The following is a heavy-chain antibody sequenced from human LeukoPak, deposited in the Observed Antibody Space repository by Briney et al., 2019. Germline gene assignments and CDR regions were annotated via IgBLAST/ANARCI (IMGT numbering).Heavy chain of an antibody. Sequence: PGRSLRLSCAASGFTFSGYAMHWVRQAPGKGLEWLTVISTDGNDKHYADSMKGRFTVSRDNSKNTLFLQMNNLRTEDTAVYYCAKDKSVSADYYFDYWGQGTLVTVSS. J-gene: IGHJ4*02. CDR1: GFTFSGYA. CDR3: AKDKSVSADYYFDY. V-gene: IGHV3-30*04. CDR2: ISTDGNDK.